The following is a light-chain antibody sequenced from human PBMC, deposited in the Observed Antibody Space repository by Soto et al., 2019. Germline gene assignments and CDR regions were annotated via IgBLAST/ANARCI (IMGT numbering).Light chain of an antibody. CDR2: GAS. CDR3: QQYHTVPWT. V-gene: IGKV3-15*01. J-gene: IGKJ1*01. Sequence: EIVMTQSPATLSVSPGERATLSCRASQSVSSNLAWYQQKPGQAPRLLIYGASARATGIPARFSGSGSGTEFTLTISSLQSEDFAVYYCQQYHTVPWTFCQGTKVDIK. CDR1: QSVSSN.